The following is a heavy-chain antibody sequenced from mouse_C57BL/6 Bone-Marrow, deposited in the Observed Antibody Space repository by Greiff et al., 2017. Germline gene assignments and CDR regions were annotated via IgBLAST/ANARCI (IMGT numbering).Heavy chain of an antibody. CDR1: GYTFTSYG. V-gene: IGHV1-81*01. Sequence: QVQLKQSGAELARPGASVKLSCKASGYTFTSYGISWVKQRTGQGLEWIGEIYPRSGNTYYNEKFKGKATLTADKSSSTAYMELRSLTSEDSAVYFCARGDYYGSYYFDYWGQGTTLTVSS. CDR3: ARGDYYGSYYFDY. D-gene: IGHD1-1*01. J-gene: IGHJ2*01. CDR2: IYPRSGNT.